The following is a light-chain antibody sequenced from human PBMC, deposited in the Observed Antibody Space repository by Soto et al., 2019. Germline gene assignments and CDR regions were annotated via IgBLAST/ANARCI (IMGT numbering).Light chain of an antibody. Sequence: DIQMTQSPSTLSAFVGDRVTITCRASERISTWLAWYQQKPGKPPKLMISKASTLESGVPSRFSGSGSGTDFTLTISVLQPEDAAMYYCQQYRGYAWTFGQGTKVEL. V-gene: IGKV1-5*03. J-gene: IGKJ1*01. CDR1: ERISTW. CDR2: KAS. CDR3: QQYRGYAWT.